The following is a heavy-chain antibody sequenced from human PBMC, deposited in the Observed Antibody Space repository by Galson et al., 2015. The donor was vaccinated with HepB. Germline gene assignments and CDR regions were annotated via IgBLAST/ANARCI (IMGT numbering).Heavy chain of an antibody. D-gene: IGHD3-9*01. CDR3: ARGRMRLVYFHWLSGKEFDY. V-gene: IGHV7-4-1*02. J-gene: IGHJ4*02. Sequence: SVKVSCKASGYTFKSYILNWVRQAPGQGPEWMGWINTNTGNPTYAQDFTGRFVLSSDTSVSTAYLQISSLQAEDTAIYYCARGRMRLVYFHWLSGKEFDYWGQGTLVTVSS. CDR2: INTNTGNP. CDR1: GYTFKSYI.